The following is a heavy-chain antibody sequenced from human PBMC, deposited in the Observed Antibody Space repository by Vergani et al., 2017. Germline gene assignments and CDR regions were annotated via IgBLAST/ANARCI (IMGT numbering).Heavy chain of an antibody. CDR2: MYHRGST. D-gene: IGHD3-10*01. CDR1: GGSMSGYY. CDR3: GRVADFYGLGSRLLDL. V-gene: IGHV4-59*01. Sequence: QVRLQESGPGLVKPSETLSLTCSVSGGSMSGYYWSWIRQPPGKELEWIGYMYHRGSTNYNPSLETRVTISGDTSKNQFSLKRNSVTAADTAVYYCGRVADFYGLGSRLLDLWGQGILVTVSS. J-gene: IGHJ5*02.